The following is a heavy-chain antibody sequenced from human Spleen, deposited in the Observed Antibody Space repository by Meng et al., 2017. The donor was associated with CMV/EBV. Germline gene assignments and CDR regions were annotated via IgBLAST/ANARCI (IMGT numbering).Heavy chain of an antibody. CDR3: ARYRDDYYYGMDV. CDR1: GVSISNSHW. D-gene: IGHD3-10*01. Sequence: GSLRLSCAVSGVSISNSHWWCWVREPPGKGLEWMGEVYHSGSTNYNPSLRSRVTISVDKSKNQFSLKVNSVTAADTAVYYCARYRDDYYYGMDVWGQGTTVTVSS. CDR2: VYHSGST. J-gene: IGHJ6*02. V-gene: IGHV4-4*02.